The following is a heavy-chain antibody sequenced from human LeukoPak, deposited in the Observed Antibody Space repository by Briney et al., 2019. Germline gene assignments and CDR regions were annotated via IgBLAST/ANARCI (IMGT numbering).Heavy chain of an antibody. Sequence: PGGSLRLSCAASGFTFSIYTMHWVRQAPGKGLEWVSSIRSSSNYIYYADSVKGQFTVSRDNAKNSLYLQMNSLSAEDTAVYYCARNWNDVFDYWGQGTLVTVSS. J-gene: IGHJ4*02. CDR1: GFTFSIYT. CDR2: IRSSSNYI. D-gene: IGHD1-1*01. V-gene: IGHV3-21*01. CDR3: ARNWNDVFDY.